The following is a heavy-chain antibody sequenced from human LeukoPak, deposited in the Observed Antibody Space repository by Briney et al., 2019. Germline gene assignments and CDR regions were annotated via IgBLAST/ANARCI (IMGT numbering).Heavy chain of an antibody. D-gene: IGHD6-13*01. Sequence: SETLSLTCTVSGGSISSYYWSWIRQPPGKGLEWIGYIYYSGSTNYNPSLKSRVTISVDTSKNQSSLKLSSVTAADTAVYYCARAAAAAPAEYFQHWGQGTLVTVSS. CDR3: ARAAAAAPAEYFQH. V-gene: IGHV4-59*01. J-gene: IGHJ1*01. CDR1: GGSISSYY. CDR2: IYYSGST.